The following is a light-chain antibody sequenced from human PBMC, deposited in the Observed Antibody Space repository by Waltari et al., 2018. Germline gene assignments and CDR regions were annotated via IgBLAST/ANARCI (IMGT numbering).Light chain of an antibody. CDR2: EVS. V-gene: IGLV2-14*03. CDR3: SSYTSSNTLV. Sequence: QSALTQPASVSGSPGQSITISCTGTSSDVGDYNYVSWYQQHPVKAHKLLIYEVSNRPSGISYRFSGSKAGSTASLTISGLQAEGEADYYCSSYTSSNTLVFGGGTKLTVL. CDR1: SSDVGDYNY. J-gene: IGLJ2*01.